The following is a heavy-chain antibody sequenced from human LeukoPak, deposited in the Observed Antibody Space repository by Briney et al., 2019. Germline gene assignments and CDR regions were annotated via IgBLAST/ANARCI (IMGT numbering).Heavy chain of an antibody. Sequence: SQTLSLTCTVSGGSINNGGYYWSWIRQHPGKGLEWIGYIYYSGSSYYNPSLRSRVTISVDTSKNHFSLKLSSVTAADTAVYHCARNRDGYNSFDYWGQGTLVTVSS. D-gene: IGHD5-24*01. CDR2: IYYSGSS. CDR1: GGSINNGGYY. J-gene: IGHJ4*02. CDR3: ARNRDGYNSFDY. V-gene: IGHV4-31*03.